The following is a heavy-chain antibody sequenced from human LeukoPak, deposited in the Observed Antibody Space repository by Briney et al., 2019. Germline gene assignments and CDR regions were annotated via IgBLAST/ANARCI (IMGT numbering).Heavy chain of an antibody. CDR3: ARGTTGSRDYFDY. CDR2: ISPDGSTT. V-gene: IGHV3-74*01. J-gene: IGHJ4*02. CDR1: GFTFGSCW. Sequence: GGSLRLSCAASGFTFGSCWMHWVRLAPGKGLVWVSRISPDGSTTYYADSVKGRFTISRDNAKNTLYLQKNSLRAEDTALYYCARGTTGSRDYFDYWGQGTLVTVS. D-gene: IGHD3-9*01.